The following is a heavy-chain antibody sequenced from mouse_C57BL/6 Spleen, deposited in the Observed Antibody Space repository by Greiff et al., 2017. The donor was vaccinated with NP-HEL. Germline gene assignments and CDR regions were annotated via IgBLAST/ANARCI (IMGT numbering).Heavy chain of an antibody. CDR3: ARPPITTKGYFDV. V-gene: IGHV1-69*01. Sequence: QVHVKQPGAELVMPGASVKLSCKASGYTFTSYWMHWVKQRPGQGLEWIGEIDPSDSYTNYNQKFKGKSTLTVDKSSSTAYMQLSSLTSEDSAVYYCARPPITTKGYFDVWGTGTTVTVSS. D-gene: IGHD1-1*01. J-gene: IGHJ1*03. CDR1: GYTFTSYW. CDR2: IDPSDSYT.